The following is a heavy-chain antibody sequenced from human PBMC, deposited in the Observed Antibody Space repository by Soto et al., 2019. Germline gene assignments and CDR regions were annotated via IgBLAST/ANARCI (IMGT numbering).Heavy chain of an antibody. V-gene: IGHV1-69*01. J-gene: IGHJ6*02. CDR3: ARDKVGYYDSSGYYRVSVPPDYYYGMDV. D-gene: IGHD3-22*01. CDR2: IIPIFGTA. Sequence: QVQLVQSGAEVKKPGSSVKVSCKASGGTFSSYAISWVRQAPGQGLEWMGGIIPIFGTANYAQKFQGRVTITADESTRTAYMGLSSLRSEDTAVYYCARDKVGYYDSSGYYRVSVPPDYYYGMDVWGQGTTVTVSS. CDR1: GGTFSSYA.